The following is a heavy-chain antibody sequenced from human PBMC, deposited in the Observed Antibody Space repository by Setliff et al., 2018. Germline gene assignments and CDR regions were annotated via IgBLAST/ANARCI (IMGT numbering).Heavy chain of an antibody. J-gene: IGHJ4*02. CDR3: ARFYDNIDYPPEVFDF. CDR2: IGGRGIST. Sequence: AGGSLRLSCAASGFTFGDFAMTWVRQAPGKGLEWVSGIGGRGISTYYADSVKGRFIISRDNAENSVFLQMDSLSAEDTAMYYCARFYDNIDYPPEVFDFWGQGTLVTVSS. D-gene: IGHD4-17*01. V-gene: IGHV3-23*01. CDR1: GFTFGDFA.